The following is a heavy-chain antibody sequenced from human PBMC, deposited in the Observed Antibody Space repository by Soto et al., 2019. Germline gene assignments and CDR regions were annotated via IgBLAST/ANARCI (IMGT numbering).Heavy chain of an antibody. CDR3: ARLNAPGYSSGWYPAHYYYYGMDV. J-gene: IGHJ6*02. V-gene: IGHV5-51*01. Sequence: GESLKISCKGSGYSFTSYWIGWVRQMPGKGLEWMGIIYPGDSDTRYSPSFQGQVTISADKSISTAYLQGSSLKASDTAMYYCARLNAPGYSSGWYPAHYYYYGMDVWGQGTTVTVSS. CDR1: GYSFTSYW. D-gene: IGHD6-19*01. CDR2: IYPGDSDT.